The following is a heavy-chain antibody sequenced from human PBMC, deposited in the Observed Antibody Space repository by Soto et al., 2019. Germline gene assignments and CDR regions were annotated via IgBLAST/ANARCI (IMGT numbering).Heavy chain of an antibody. Sequence: SETLSLTCTVSGGSVSGGAYYWTWIRQPPGKGLEWIGYIYYSGITTYNPSLKSRVTISIDTSKNQFSLKLSSVTAADTAVYYCARGRGSSWYYFDYWGQGTLVTVSS. CDR3: ARGRGSSWYYFDY. CDR2: IYYSGIT. J-gene: IGHJ4*02. V-gene: IGHV4-61*08. CDR1: GGSVSGGAYY. D-gene: IGHD6-13*01.